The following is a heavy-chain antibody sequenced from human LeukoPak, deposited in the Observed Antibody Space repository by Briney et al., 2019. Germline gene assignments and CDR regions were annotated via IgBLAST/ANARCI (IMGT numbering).Heavy chain of an antibody. D-gene: IGHD6-19*01. CDR2: IWYDGSNK. V-gene: IGHV3-33*01. J-gene: IGHJ4*02. CDR3: ARGSGWFPFDY. Sequence: GRSLRLSCAASGFTFSSYGMHWVRQAPGKGLEWVAVIWYDGSNKHYADSVKGRFTISRDNSKNTLYLQMNSLRAEDTAVYYCARGSGWFPFDYWGQGTLVTVSS. CDR1: GFTFSSYG.